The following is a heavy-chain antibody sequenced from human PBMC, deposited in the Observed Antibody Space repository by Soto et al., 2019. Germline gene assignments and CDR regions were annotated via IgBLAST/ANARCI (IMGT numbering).Heavy chain of an antibody. CDR1: GFTFSTHA. V-gene: IGHV3-23*01. Sequence: EVQLLESGGGLVQPGGSLRLSCAASGFTFSTHAMTWVRQAPGKGLEWVSAISVSDVSTYYADSVKGRFTISRDNSKNTLYLQMNSLRAEDTAVYYCARMPGGLVGYWGQGTLVTVSS. CDR2: ISVSDVST. D-gene: IGHD3-9*01. J-gene: IGHJ4*02. CDR3: ARMPGGLVGY.